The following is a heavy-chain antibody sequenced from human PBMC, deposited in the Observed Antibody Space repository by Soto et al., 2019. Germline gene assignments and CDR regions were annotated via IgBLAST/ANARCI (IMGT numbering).Heavy chain of an antibody. CDR2: IYYSGST. J-gene: IGHJ5*01. CDR3: ASYVLHGIGEAPNWFAS. V-gene: IGHV4-59*08. D-gene: IGHD1-26*01. CDR1: GGSISSYY. Sequence: SETLSLTCTVSGGSISSYYWSWIRQPPGKGLEWIGYIYYSGSTNYNPSLKSRVTISVDTSKNQFSLKLSSVTAADTAVYYCASYVLHGIGEAPNWFASRGQGTLVLVSS.